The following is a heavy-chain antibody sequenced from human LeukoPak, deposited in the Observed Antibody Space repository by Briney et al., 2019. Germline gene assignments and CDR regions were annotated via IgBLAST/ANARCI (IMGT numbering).Heavy chain of an antibody. CDR3: ARDSSSSWYSGLFYYFDY. J-gene: IGHJ4*02. D-gene: IGHD6-13*01. CDR1: GFTFSSYA. Sequence: GGSLRLSCAASGFTFSSYAMHWVRQAPGKGLEWVAVISYDGSNKYYADSVKGRFTISRDNSKNTLYLQMNSLRAEDTAVYYCARDSSSSWYSGLFYYFDYWGQGTLVTVSS. V-gene: IGHV3-30*04. CDR2: ISYDGSNK.